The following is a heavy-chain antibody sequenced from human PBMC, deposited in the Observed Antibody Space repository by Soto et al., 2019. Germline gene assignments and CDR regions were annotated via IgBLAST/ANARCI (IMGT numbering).Heavy chain of an antibody. Sequence: QITLKESGPTLVKPTQTLTLTCTFSGFSLSSSGEGVGWFRQPPGKALEWLALIYWSDEKQYSPSLKNRLTITKDTSKNQVVLTLTNMDPVDTGTYYCARLVYRAGGRIFDSWGQGSLVTVSS. D-gene: IGHD3-16*01. CDR2: IYWSDEK. CDR3: ARLVYRAGGRIFDS. V-gene: IGHV2-5*01. J-gene: IGHJ4*02. CDR1: GFSLSSSGEG.